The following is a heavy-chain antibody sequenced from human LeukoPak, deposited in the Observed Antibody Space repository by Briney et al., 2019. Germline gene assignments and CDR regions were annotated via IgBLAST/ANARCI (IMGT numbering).Heavy chain of an antibody. CDR1: GGSISSGDYY. CDR3: ARTHCSGGSCYGFYYYFDY. Sequence: SQTLSLTCTVSGGSISSGDYYWSWIRQPSGKGLEWIGYIYYSGSTYYNPSLKSRVTISVDTSKNQFSLKLSSVTAADTAVYYCARTHCSGGSCYGFYYYFDYWGQGTLVTVSS. CDR2: IYYSGST. V-gene: IGHV4-30-4*01. D-gene: IGHD2-15*01. J-gene: IGHJ4*02.